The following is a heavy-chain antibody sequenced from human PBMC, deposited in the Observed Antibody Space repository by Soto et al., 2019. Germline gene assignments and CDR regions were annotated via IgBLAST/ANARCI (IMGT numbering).Heavy chain of an antibody. J-gene: IGHJ4*02. Sequence: QVQLAQSGAEVRKPGSSVKVSCRASGGSFSDFAFSWVRQAPGQGLEWMGGTIPMFAATKYAQRFQGRITINEGASTRTVYLALSILTSDDSAVYYCARGGMVAVPAALSSYVAYTNYRFDSWGQGTLVSVSS. CDR3: ARGGMVAVPAALSSYVAYTNYRFDS. D-gene: IGHD6-25*01. V-gene: IGHV1-69*01. CDR2: TIPMFAAT. CDR1: GGSFSDFA.